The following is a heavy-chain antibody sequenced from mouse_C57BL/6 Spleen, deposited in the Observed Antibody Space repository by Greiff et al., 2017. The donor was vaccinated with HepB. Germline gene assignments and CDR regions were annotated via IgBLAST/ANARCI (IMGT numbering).Heavy chain of an antibody. CDR2: ISSGSSTI. V-gene: IGHV5-17*01. J-gene: IGHJ4*01. CDR1: GFTFSDYG. Sequence: EVKVEESGGGLVKPGGSLKLSCAASGFTFSDYGMHWVRQAPEKGLEGVAYISSGSSTIYYAATVKGRFTISRDNAKNTLFLQMTSLRSEDTAMYYCARTKLGRGAMDYWGQGTSVTVSS. D-gene: IGHD4-1*01. CDR3: ARTKLGRGAMDY.